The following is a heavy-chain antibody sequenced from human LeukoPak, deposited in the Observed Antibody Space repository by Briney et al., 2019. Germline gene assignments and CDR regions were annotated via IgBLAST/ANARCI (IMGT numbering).Heavy chain of an antibody. CDR2: IKQDGSEK. V-gene: IGHV3-7*01. J-gene: IGHJ4*02. CDR1: GFTFSSYW. CDR3: ASVRCSSTSCYAGALSY. D-gene: IGHD2-2*01. Sequence: GGSLRLSCAASGFTFSSYWMSWVRQAPGKGLEWVANIKQDGSEKYYVDSVKGRFTISRDNAKNSLYLQMNSLRAEDTAVYYCASVRCSSTSCYAGALSYWGRGTLVTVSS.